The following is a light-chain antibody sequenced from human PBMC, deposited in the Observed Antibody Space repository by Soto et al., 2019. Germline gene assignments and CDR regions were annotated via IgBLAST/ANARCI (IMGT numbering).Light chain of an antibody. Sequence: LTQPASVSGSPGQSITISCTGTSSDVGSYNLVSWYQQHPGKAPKVMIYEVSKRPSGVPNRFSGSKSGNTASLTISGLQAEDEADYYCCSYAGSSTYVFGTGTKVT. CDR3: CSYAGSSTYV. V-gene: IGLV2-23*02. CDR2: EVS. J-gene: IGLJ1*01. CDR1: SSDVGSYNL.